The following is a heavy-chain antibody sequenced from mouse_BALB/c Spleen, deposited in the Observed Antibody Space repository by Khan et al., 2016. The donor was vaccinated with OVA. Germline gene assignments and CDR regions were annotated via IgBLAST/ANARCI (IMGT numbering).Heavy chain of an antibody. CDR1: GYTFTSYW. D-gene: IGHD1-1*01. CDR3: ARIKKIVATYFDY. CDR2: TNPTNGRT. J-gene: IGHJ2*01. V-gene: IGHV1S81*02. Sequence: QVQLQQSGAELVKAGASVKMSCKASGYTFTSYWMHWVKQRLGQGLEWFAETNPTNGRTYYNEKFKNKATLTVDKSSSTAYMLLSGPTFEDSAVHYCARIKKIVATYFDYWGQGTTLTVSS.